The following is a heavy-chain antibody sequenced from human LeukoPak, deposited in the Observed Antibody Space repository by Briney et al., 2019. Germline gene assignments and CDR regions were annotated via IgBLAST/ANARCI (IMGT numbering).Heavy chain of an antibody. V-gene: IGHV3-48*03. CDR2: ISSSGSTM. J-gene: IGHJ3*01. D-gene: IGHD1-1*01. CDR1: GLTFSSFE. CDR3: ARERGTYRDAFDV. Sequence: GGSLRLSCAASGLTFSSFEMNWVRQAPEKGLEWISYISSSGSTMYYADSVKGRFTISRDNAKDSLYLQMNSLRAEDTAVYYCARERGTYRDAFDVWGQGTMVTVSS.